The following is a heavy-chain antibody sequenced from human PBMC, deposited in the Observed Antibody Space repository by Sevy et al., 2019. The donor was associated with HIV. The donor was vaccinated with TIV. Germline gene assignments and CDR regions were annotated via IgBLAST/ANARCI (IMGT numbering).Heavy chain of an antibody. V-gene: IGHV3-30-3*01. CDR2: ISNDGSNK. J-gene: IGHJ5*02. Sequence: GGSLRLSCAGSGFTLSSYDMHWVRQAPGKGLEWVAVISNDGSNKYYADSVKGRLTISRDNSRNTLYLQMDSLRIEDTAVYYCARVGGSSNWFDPWGQGSLVTVSS. D-gene: IGHD1-26*01. CDR1: GFTLSSYD. CDR3: ARVGGSSNWFDP.